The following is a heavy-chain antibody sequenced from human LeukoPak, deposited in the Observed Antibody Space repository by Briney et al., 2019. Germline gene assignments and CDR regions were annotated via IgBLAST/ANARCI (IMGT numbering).Heavy chain of an antibody. CDR2: INHSGST. Sequence: ETLSLTCAVSGASISSSNYYWSWIRQPPGKGLEWIGEINHSGSTNYNPSLKSRVTISVDTSKNQFSLKLSSVTAADTAVYYCARADSSGWYIPYYFDYWGQGTLVTVSS. CDR1: GASISSSNYY. J-gene: IGHJ4*02. D-gene: IGHD6-19*01. V-gene: IGHV4-39*07. CDR3: ARADSSGWYIPYYFDY.